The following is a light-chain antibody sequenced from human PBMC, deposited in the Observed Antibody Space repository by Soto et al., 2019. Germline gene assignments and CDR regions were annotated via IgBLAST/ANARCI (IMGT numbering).Light chain of an antibody. Sequence: EIVMTQSPATLSVSPGERATLSCRASQSISSNLAWYQQKPGQVPRLLIYGAITRAIGIPDRFSGSGSGTEFTLTISSLQSEDFAVYYCQQYNNWPLTFGGGTKVEIK. CDR2: GAI. J-gene: IGKJ4*01. CDR1: QSISSN. V-gene: IGKV3-15*01. CDR3: QQYNNWPLT.